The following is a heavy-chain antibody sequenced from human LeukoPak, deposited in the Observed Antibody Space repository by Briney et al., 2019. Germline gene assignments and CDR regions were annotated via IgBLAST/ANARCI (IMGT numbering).Heavy chain of an antibody. V-gene: IGHV4-59*12. J-gene: IGHJ4*02. CDR1: GGSISSYY. Sequence: TSETLSLTCTVSGGSISSYYWSWIRQPPGKGLEWIGYIYYSGSTNYNPSLKSRVTISVDTSKNQFSLKLSSVTAADTAVYYCARDRTNYCDSSGYYRTDFDYWGQGTLVTVSS. D-gene: IGHD3-22*01. CDR2: IYYSGST. CDR3: ARDRTNYCDSSGYYRTDFDY.